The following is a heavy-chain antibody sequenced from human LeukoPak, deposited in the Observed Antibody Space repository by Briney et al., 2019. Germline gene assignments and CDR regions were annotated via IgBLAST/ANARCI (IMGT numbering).Heavy chain of an antibody. J-gene: IGHJ4*02. V-gene: IGHV3-64*01. CDR2: ISNNGGST. Sequence: GGSLRLSCAASGFTFSSYAMHWVRQAPGKGLEYVSAISNNGGSTYYANSMKGRFTISRDNSKNTLYLQMGSLRAEDMAVYYCARYRSAVGFDYWGQGTLVTVSS. CDR3: ARYRSAVGFDY. D-gene: IGHD5-18*01. CDR1: GFTFSSYA.